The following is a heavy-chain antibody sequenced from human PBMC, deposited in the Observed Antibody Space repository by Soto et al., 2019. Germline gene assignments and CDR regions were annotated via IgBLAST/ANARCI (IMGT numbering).Heavy chain of an antibody. CDR3: ARHRIAAAVAYNWFDP. CDR2: IYYSGST. J-gene: IGHJ5*02. Sequence: SETLSLTCTVSGGSISSYYWSWIRQPPGKGLEWIGSIYYSGSTYYNPSLKSRVTISVDTSKNQFSLKLSSVTAADTAVYYCARHRIAAAVAYNWFDPWGQGTLVTVSS. D-gene: IGHD6-13*01. CDR1: GGSISSYY. V-gene: IGHV4-59*05.